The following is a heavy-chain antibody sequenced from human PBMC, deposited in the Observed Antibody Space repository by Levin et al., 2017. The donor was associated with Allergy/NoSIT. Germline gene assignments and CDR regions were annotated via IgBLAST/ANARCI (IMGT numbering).Heavy chain of an antibody. Sequence: LRLSCSVSGGSTRLGGYYWGWIRQHPVKGLEWLGYIYYSGETFYNPSVESRLVISHDTSENQFSLKLTSLTAADTAVYYCVRAQTGYVSPFDFWGPGSLVTVSS. V-gene: IGHV4-31*03. CDR1: GGSTRLGGYY. D-gene: IGHD3-9*01. CDR3: VRAQTGYVSPFDF. J-gene: IGHJ4*02. CDR2: IYYSGET.